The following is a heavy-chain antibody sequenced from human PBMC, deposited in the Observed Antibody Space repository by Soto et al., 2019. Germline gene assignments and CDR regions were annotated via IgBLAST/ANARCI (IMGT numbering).Heavy chain of an antibody. CDR2: IYYSGST. CDR3: ARIDSSSWYGMDV. CDR1: GGSISSGGYY. V-gene: IGHV4-31*03. J-gene: IGHJ6*02. D-gene: IGHD6-13*01. Sequence: QVQLQESGPGLVKPSQTLSLTCTVSGGSISSGGYYWSWIRQHPGKGLEWIGYIYYSGSTYYNPSLKRRVTISVDTSKNQFSLKLSSVTAADTAVYYCARIDSSSWYGMDVWGQGTTVTVSS.